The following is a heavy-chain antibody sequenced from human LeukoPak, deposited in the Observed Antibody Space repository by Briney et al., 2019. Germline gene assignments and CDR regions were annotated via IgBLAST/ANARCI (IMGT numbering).Heavy chain of an antibody. CDR1: GYTFTSFA. CDR2: ITPGNGNT. Sequence: GASVKVSCKASGYTFTSFAMHWVRQAPGQRLEWMGWITPGNGNTKYSQKFQVRVTITRDTSASTAYMDLSSLRSEDTAVYYCATGSGSGILRIAHWYFDLWGRGTLVTVSS. D-gene: IGHD3-10*01. CDR3: ATGSGSGILRIAHWYFDL. J-gene: IGHJ2*01. V-gene: IGHV1-3*01.